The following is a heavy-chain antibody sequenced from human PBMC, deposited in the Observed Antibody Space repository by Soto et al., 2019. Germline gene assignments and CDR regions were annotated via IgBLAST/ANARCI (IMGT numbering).Heavy chain of an antibody. Sequence: SGPTLVKPTQTLTLTCTFSGFSLSTSGVGVGWIRQPPGKALEWLALIYWDDEKRYSPSLKSRLTTTKDTSKNQVVLTMTNMDPVETATYYCAHSSYDFWSGYYTIEYYFDYWGQGTLVTVSS. J-gene: IGHJ4*02. D-gene: IGHD3-3*01. CDR2: IYWDDEK. V-gene: IGHV2-5*02. CDR1: GFSLSTSGVG. CDR3: AHSSYDFWSGYYTIEYYFDY.